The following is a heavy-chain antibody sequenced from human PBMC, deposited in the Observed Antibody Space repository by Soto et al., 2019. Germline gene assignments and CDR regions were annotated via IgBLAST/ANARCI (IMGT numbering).Heavy chain of an antibody. Sequence: EVQLVESGGGLVQPGGSLRLSCAVSGFTFNSYWMHWVRQAPGKGLVWISRINSDGKSTSHADSVKGRFTTSRDNDKNTLYLQMNSLRAEDTAVYYCARGGRWLDFDYWGQGTLVTVSS. CDR3: ARGGRWLDFDY. CDR2: INSDGKST. J-gene: IGHJ4*02. CDR1: GFTFNSYW. D-gene: IGHD6-19*01. V-gene: IGHV3-74*01.